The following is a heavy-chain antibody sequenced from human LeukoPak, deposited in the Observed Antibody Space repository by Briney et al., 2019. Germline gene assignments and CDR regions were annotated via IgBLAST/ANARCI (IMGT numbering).Heavy chain of an antibody. CDR3: ARRMVRGENENWFDP. Sequence: PSETLSLTCTVSGGSISSYYWSWIRQPPGKGLEWIGYIYYSGSTNYNPSLKSRVTISVDTSKNQFSLKLSSVTAADTAVYYCARRMVRGENENWFDPWGQETLVTVSS. J-gene: IGHJ5*02. CDR1: GGSISSYY. D-gene: IGHD3-10*01. V-gene: IGHV4-59*08. CDR2: IYYSGST.